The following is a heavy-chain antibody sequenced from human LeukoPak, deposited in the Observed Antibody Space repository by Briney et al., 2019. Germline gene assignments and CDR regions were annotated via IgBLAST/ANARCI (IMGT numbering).Heavy chain of an antibody. D-gene: IGHD6-13*01. J-gene: IGHJ4*02. CDR3: ARSSSRVFDY. V-gene: IGHV3-11*04. Sequence: GGSLRLSCAVSAFTFSDNYMTWIRQAPGKGLESVSYISPSGTDISYADSVKGRFTISRDNAKNSLYLQMNSLRAEDTAVYYCARSSSRVFDYWGQGTLVTVSS. CDR1: AFTFSDNY. CDR2: ISPSGTDI.